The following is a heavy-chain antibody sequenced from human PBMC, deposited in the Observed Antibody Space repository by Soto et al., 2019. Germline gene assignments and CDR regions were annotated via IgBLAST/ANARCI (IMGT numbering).Heavy chain of an antibody. V-gene: IGHV1-3*01. J-gene: IGHJ4*02. Sequence: QVQLVQSGAEVKKPGASVKVSCKASGYTFTSYAMHWVRQAPGQRLEWMGWINAGNGNTKYSQKFQGRVTITRDTSASTAYLELSSLRSEDTAVYYCARDMGFGLSDYWGQGTLVTVSS. CDR3: ARDMGFGLSDY. CDR2: INAGNGNT. CDR1: GYTFTSYA. D-gene: IGHD3-10*01.